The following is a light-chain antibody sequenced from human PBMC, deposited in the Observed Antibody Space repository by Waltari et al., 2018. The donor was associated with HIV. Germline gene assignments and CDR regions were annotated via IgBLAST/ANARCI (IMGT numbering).Light chain of an antibody. CDR3: AAWGDSLSVV. Sequence: QSVLTQPPSASGTPGQRVTISCSGSSSNIGANYVYWYQQLPRTAPKLLIYRNNLRPSGVPDRFSGSKSGTSASLAISGLRSEDEANYYCAAWGDSLSVVFGGGTKLTVL. V-gene: IGLV1-47*01. J-gene: IGLJ2*01. CDR1: SSNIGANY. CDR2: RNN.